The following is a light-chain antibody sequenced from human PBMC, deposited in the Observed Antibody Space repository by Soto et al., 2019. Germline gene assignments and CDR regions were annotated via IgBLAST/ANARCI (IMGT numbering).Light chain of an antibody. CDR1: QSVSSSY. Sequence: EIVLTQSPGTLSLSPLERATLSFMASQSVSSSYLAWYQQKPGQAPRLLIYGASSRATGIPDRFSGSGSGTDFTLTISRLETEDFATYYCQQYNSYWTFGQGTKVDIK. J-gene: IGKJ1*01. CDR2: GAS. V-gene: IGKV3-20*01. CDR3: QQYNSYWT.